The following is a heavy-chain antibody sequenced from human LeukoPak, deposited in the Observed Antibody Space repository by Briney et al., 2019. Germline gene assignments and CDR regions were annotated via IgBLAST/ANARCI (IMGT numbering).Heavy chain of an antibody. Sequence: ASATVSCEASGGTFSSYTISWVRQAPGQGLEWMGGIIPNFGTANYAQKFQGRVTITADKSTSTAYMELSSLRSEDTAVYYCARWDSHSSSWWDVWGQGTTVTVSS. CDR3: ARWDSHSSSWWDV. V-gene: IGHV1-69*06. J-gene: IGHJ6*02. CDR1: GGTFSSYT. CDR2: IIPNFGTA. D-gene: IGHD6-13*01.